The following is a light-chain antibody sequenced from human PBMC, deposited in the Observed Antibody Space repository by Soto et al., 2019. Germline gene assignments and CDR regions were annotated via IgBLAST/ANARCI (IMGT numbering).Light chain of an antibody. CDR1: SSDDGSYNL. J-gene: IGLJ3*02. CDR3: CSYAGSSAAWV. CDR2: EGS. Sequence: QSALTQPASVSGSPGQSITISCTGTSSDDGSYNLVSWYQQHPGKAPKLMIYEGSKRPSGVSNRFSGSKSGNTASLTISGLQTEDEADYYCCSYAGSSAAWVFGGGTKVTVL. V-gene: IGLV2-23*01.